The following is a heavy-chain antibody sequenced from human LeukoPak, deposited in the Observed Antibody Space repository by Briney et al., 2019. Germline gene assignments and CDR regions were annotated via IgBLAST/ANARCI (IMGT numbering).Heavy chain of an antibody. V-gene: IGHV3-74*01. CDR1: GFIFTTYW. CDR2: INIDGSST. CDR3: AKEVFYYMDV. J-gene: IGHJ6*03. Sequence: GGSLRLSCAASGFIFTTYWMHWVREAPGKGLVWVARINIDGSSTYYADSVKGRFTISRDNAKNTLYLQMNSLRAEDTAVYYCAKEVFYYMDVWGKGTTVTVSS. D-gene: IGHD1-14*01.